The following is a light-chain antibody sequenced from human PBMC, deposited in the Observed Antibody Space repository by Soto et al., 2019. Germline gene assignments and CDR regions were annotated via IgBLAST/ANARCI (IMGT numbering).Light chain of an antibody. V-gene: IGLV2-14*01. J-gene: IGLJ2*01. Sequence: QSALTQPASVSGSPGQSITISCTGASSDVGDYSYVSWYQHHPGQAPELLIYEVSNRPSGVSHRFSGSKSGNTASLTISGLQAEDEADYYCCSFTSISTGALFGGGTKLTVL. CDR2: EVS. CDR3: CSFTSISTGAL. CDR1: SSDVGDYSY.